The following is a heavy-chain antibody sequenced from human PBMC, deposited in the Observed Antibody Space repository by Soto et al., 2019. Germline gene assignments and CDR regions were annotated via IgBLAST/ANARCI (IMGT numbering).Heavy chain of an antibody. CDR3: AKAPLAYYDYDGY. Sequence: PGGSLRLSCAASGFTFSSYAMNWVRQAPGKGLEWVSVISGSGGDTYYADSVKGRFTISRDNSKNTLYLQMNSLRAEDTAVYYCAKAPLAYYDYDGYWGQGTLVTVSS. V-gene: IGHV3-23*01. CDR2: ISGSGGDT. D-gene: IGHD3-3*01. CDR1: GFTFSSYA. J-gene: IGHJ4*02.